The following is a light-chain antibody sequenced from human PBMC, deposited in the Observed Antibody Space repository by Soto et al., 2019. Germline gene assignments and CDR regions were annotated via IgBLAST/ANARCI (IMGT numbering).Light chain of an antibody. J-gene: IGLJ1*01. CDR1: SSDVGGYNY. CDR2: DVS. V-gene: IGLV2-14*01. Sequence: QSALTQPASVSGSPGQSITISCTGTSSDVGGYNYVSWYQQHPGKAPKLMIYDVSNRPSGVSNRFSGSKSGNTASLTISGLQAEDEADYYCRSYTSSSTLYVFGTGTKLTFL. CDR3: RSYTSSSTLYV.